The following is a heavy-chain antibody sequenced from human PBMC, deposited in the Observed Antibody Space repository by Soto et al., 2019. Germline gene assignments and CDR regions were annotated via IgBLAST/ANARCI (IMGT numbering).Heavy chain of an antibody. CDR1: GFTFGDYA. D-gene: IGHD3-10*01. J-gene: IGHJ3*02. Sequence: GGSLRLSCTASGFTFGDYAMSWFRQAPGKGLEWVGFIRSKAYGGTTEYAASVKGRFTISRDDSKSIAYLQMNSLKTEDTAVYYWTIVGLLWFGENAFDIWGQGTMVTVSS. CDR3: TIVGLLWFGENAFDI. V-gene: IGHV3-49*03. CDR2: IRSKAYGGTT.